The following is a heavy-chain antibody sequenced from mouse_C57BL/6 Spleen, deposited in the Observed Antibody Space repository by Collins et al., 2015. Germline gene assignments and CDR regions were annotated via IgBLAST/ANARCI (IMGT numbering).Heavy chain of an antibody. V-gene: IGHV1-15*01. Sequence: QVQLQQSGAELVRPGASVTLSCKASGYTFTDYEMHWVKQTPVHGLEWIGAIDPETGGTAYNQKFKGKATLTADKSSSTAYMELRSLTSGDSAVYYCTRLYYYGSIYDYYAMDYWGQGTSVTVSS. CDR3: TRLYYYGSIYDYYAMDY. J-gene: IGHJ4*01. CDR2: IDPETGGT. D-gene: IGHD1-1*01. CDR1: GYTFTDYE.